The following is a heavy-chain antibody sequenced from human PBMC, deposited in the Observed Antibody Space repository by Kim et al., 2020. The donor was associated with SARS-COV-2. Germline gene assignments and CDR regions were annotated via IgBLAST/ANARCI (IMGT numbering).Heavy chain of an antibody. J-gene: IGHJ4*02. V-gene: IGHV4-31*02. D-gene: IGHD3-10*01. CDR3: ARGGIAMVRGFGY. Sequence: YNPPHKRRVNISVDTSKDQFALKLSCVTAADAAVYYCARGGIAMVRGFGYWGQGTLVTVSS.